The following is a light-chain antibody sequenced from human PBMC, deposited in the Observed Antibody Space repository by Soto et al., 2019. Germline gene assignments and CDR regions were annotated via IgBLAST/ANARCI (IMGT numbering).Light chain of an antibody. Sequence: QSVLTQPASVSASPGQSITISCTGTSSDVGGYKFVSWYQHHPGKAPKLMIYEVNNRPSGVSNRFSGSKSGNTASLTISGLQPEDEADYYCLSYTSSSTQVFGTGTKLTVL. CDR2: EVN. CDR3: LSYTSSSTQV. CDR1: SSDVGGYKF. J-gene: IGLJ1*01. V-gene: IGLV2-14*01.